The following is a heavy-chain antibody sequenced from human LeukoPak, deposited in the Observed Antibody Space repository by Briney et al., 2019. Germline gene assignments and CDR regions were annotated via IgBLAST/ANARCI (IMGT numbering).Heavy chain of an antibody. V-gene: IGHV4-34*01. CDR1: GGSLSGYY. D-gene: IGHD6-19*01. CDR2: INHSGST. J-gene: IGHJ4*02. Sequence: SETLSLTCAVYGGSLSGYYWSWIRQPPGKGLEWIGEINHSGSTNYNPSLKSRVTISVDTSKNQFSLKLSSVTAADTAVYYCARGPWLTYFDYWGQGTLVTVSS. CDR3: ARGPWLTYFDY.